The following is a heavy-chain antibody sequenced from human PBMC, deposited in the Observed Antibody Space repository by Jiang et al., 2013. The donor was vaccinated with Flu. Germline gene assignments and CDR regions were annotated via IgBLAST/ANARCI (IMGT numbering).Heavy chain of an antibody. V-gene: IGHV3-30*01. CDR3: ARDQNSIATRPKGLIY. CDR2: ISYDGSNK. J-gene: IGHJ4*02. D-gene: IGHD6-6*01. Sequence: WVATISYDGSNKYYADSVKGRFTISRDNSNNTLYLQMNSLRTEDMAVYYCARDQNSIATRPKGLIYWGQGTLVTVSS.